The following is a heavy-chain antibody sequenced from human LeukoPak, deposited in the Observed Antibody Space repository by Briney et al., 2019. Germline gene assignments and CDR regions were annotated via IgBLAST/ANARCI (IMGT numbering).Heavy chain of an antibody. CDR1: GYSFTSYW. J-gene: IGHJ4*02. V-gene: IGHV5-51*01. CDR3: ARRPYSSRSPFDY. D-gene: IGHD6-13*01. CDR2: IYPGDYDT. Sequence: GESLKISCKGSGYSFTSYWIGWVRQMPGKGLEWMGIIYPGDYDTRYSPSFQGQVTISADKSISTAYLQWSSLKASDTAMYYCARRPYSSRSPFDYWGQGTLVTVSS.